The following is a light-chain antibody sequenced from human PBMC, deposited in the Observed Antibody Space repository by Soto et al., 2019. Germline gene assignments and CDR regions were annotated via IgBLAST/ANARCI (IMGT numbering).Light chain of an antibody. CDR1: SSDAGSYNL. CDR3: CSYAGGNTYV. Sequence: QSVLTQPASVSGSPGQSITISCTGTSSDAGSYNLVSWYQQHPGKAPKLMIYEGSKRPSGVSNRFSGSKSGNTASLTISGLQAEDEADYYCCSYAGGNTYVFGTGTKLTVL. V-gene: IGLV2-23*01. CDR2: EGS. J-gene: IGLJ1*01.